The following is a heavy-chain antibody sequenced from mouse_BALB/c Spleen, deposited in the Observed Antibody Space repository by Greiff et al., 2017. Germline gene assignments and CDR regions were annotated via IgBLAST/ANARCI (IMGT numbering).Heavy chain of an antibody. V-gene: IGHV5-9-4*01. D-gene: IGHD1-1*01. CDR2: ISSGGSYT. CDR1: GFTFSSYA. Sequence: DVMLVESGGGLVKPGGSLKLSCAASGFTFSSYAMSWVRQSPEKRLEWVAEISSGGSYTYYPDTVTGRFTISRDNAKNTLYLEMSSLRSEDTAMYYCARITTVVADYAMDYWGQGTSVTVSS. J-gene: IGHJ4*01. CDR3: ARITTVVADYAMDY.